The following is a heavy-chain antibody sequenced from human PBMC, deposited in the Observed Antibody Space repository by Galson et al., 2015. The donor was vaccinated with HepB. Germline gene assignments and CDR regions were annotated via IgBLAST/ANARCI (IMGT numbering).Heavy chain of an antibody. J-gene: IGHJ4*02. CDR2: IIPILGTA. Sequence: SVKVSCKASGGSFSSFAISWVRQAPGQGLEWMGGIIPILGTANYAQKFQGRVTISADESTSTAYVELSSLRSEDTATYYCARCGGYEELYYFDYWGRGTLVTVSS. V-gene: IGHV1-69*13. D-gene: IGHD5-12*01. CDR3: ARCGGYEELYYFDY. CDR1: GGSFSSFA.